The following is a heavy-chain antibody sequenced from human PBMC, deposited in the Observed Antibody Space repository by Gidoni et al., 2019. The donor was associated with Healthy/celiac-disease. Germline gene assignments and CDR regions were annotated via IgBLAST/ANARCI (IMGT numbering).Heavy chain of an antibody. D-gene: IGHD2-2*01. CDR3: ASGCSTSCYPPNDAFDI. J-gene: IGHJ3*02. CDR2: IIPIFGTA. V-gene: IGHV1-69*01. Sequence: QVQLVQSGAGVKKPGSSVNVSCKASGGTFSSHAISWVRQAPGQGLEWMGGIIPIFGTANYAQKFQGRVTITADESTSTAYMELSSLRSEDTAVYYCASGCSTSCYPPNDAFDIWGQGTMVTVSS. CDR1: GGTFSSHA.